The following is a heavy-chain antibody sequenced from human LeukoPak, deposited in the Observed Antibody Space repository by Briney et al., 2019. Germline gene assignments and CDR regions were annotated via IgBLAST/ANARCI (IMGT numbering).Heavy chain of an antibody. J-gene: IGHJ4*02. CDR1: GFTFDDYT. CDR2: ISWENSST. D-gene: IGHD3-3*01. V-gene: IGHV3-43*01. CDR3: AKDNFRRDLWSGPEN. Sequence: GGSLRLSCAASGFTFDDYTMHWVRQAPGKGLEWVSLISWENSSTYYADSVKGRFTISRDNSKHSLYLQMNSLRTEDTALYYCAKDNFRRDLWSGPENWGQGTLVTVSS.